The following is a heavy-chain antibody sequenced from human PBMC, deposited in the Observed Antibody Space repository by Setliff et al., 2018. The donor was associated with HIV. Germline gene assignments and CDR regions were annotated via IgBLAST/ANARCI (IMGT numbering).Heavy chain of an antibody. Sequence: SETLSLTCAVYGGSFSGYYWSWIRQPPGKGLEWIGEINHSGSTNYNPSLKSRVAMSIDTSKNQFSLRLNSVTAADTAMYYCVHSLLGAPMVDYWGQGTLVTVSS. J-gene: IGHJ4*02. V-gene: IGHV4-34*01. D-gene: IGHD3-16*01. CDR1: GGSFSGYY. CDR2: INHSGST. CDR3: VHSLLGAPMVDY.